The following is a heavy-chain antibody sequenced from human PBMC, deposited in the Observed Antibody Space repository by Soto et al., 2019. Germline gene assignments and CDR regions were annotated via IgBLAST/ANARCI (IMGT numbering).Heavy chain of an antibody. D-gene: IGHD6-13*01. CDR1: GYTFTSYY. J-gene: IGHJ6*03. CDR2: INPSGGST. V-gene: IGHV1-46*03. CDR3: ARDHIAAAGTLDDYYYMDV. Sequence: QVQLVQSGAEVKKPGASVKVSCKASGYTFTSYYMHWVRQAPGQGLEWMGIINPSGGSTSYAQKFQGRVTMTRDTSTSTVYMELSSPRSEDTAVYYCARDHIAAAGTLDDYYYMDVWGKGTTVTVSS.